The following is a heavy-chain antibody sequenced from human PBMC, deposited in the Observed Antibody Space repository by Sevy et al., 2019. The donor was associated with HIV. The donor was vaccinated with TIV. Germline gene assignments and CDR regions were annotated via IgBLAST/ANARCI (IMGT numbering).Heavy chain of an antibody. J-gene: IGHJ4*02. Sequence: GGSLRLSCAASGFTFSSYSMNWVRQAPGKGLEWVSYISSSSSTIYYADSVKGRFTISRDNAKNSLYLQMNSLRVEDTAVHYCARGDGVGDYWGQGTLVSVSS. CDR2: ISSSSSTI. CDR1: GFTFSSYS. D-gene: IGHD3-3*01. V-gene: IGHV3-48*01. CDR3: ARGDGVGDY.